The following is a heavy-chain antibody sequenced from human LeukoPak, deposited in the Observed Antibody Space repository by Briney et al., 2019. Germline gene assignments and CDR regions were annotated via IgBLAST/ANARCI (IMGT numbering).Heavy chain of an antibody. CDR1: GFTFSSYA. CDR3: AKTFIYSGSSPFDY. D-gene: IGHD1-26*01. Sequence: GGSLRLSCAASGFTFSSYAMHWVRQAPGKGLEWVAVISYDGSNKYYADSVKGRFTISRDNSKNTLYLQMNSLRAEDTAAYYCAKTFIYSGSSPFDYWGQGTLVTVSS. J-gene: IGHJ4*02. V-gene: IGHV3-30-3*02. CDR2: ISYDGSNK.